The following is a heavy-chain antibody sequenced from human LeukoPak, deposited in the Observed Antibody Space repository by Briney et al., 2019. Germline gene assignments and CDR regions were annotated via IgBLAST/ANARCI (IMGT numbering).Heavy chain of an antibody. CDR3: AKGVDGYYYGSGAYR. CDR2: ISGSGGST. D-gene: IGHD3-22*01. CDR1: GFTFSSYA. V-gene: IGHV3-23*01. J-gene: IGHJ4*02. Sequence: GGSLRLSCAASGFTFSSYAMSWVRQAPGKGLEWVSAISGSGGSTYYADSVKGRFTISRDNSKNTLYLQMNSLRVEDTAVYYCAKGVDGYYYGSGAYRWGQGTLVTVSS.